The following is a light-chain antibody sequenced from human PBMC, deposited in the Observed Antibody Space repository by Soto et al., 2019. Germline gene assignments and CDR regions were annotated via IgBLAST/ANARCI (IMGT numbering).Light chain of an antibody. V-gene: IGKV1-39*01. Sequence: IQMTQSPSSLSASVGDRVTITCRASQTISTYLHWYQQKAGEAPKLLIYAASNLQGGVPSRFSGSGSGADFTLTINSLQPEDFATYYCQQGYSTPWTLGQGTKVDIK. J-gene: IGKJ1*01. CDR3: QQGYSTPWT. CDR1: QTISTY. CDR2: AAS.